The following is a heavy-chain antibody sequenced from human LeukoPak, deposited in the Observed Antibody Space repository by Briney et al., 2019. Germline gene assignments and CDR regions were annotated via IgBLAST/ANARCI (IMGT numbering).Heavy chain of an antibody. J-gene: IGHJ3*02. CDR3: ARDLAVVVVSAFDI. D-gene: IGHD3-22*01. CDR1: GFTFSSYS. CDR2: ISSSSSTI. V-gene: IGHV3-48*04. Sequence: GGSLRLSCAASGFTFSSYSMNWVRQAPGKGLEWVSYISSSSSTIYYADSVKGRFTISRDNAKNTLYLQMNSLRAEDTAVYYCARDLAVVVVSAFDIWGQGTMVTVSS.